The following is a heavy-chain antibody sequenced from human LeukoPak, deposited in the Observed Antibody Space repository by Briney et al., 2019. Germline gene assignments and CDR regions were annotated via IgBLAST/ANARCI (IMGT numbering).Heavy chain of an antibody. D-gene: IGHD6-19*01. Sequence: SETLSLTCTISGGSISSYYWSWIRQPPGKGLEWIGYIYYSGSTNYNPSLKSRVTISVDTSKNQFSLKLSSVTAADTAVYYCARDGYSSGRVSGGFDYWGQGTLVTVSS. J-gene: IGHJ4*02. CDR3: ARDGYSSGRVSGGFDY. CDR1: GGSISSYY. CDR2: IYYSGST. V-gene: IGHV4-59*12.